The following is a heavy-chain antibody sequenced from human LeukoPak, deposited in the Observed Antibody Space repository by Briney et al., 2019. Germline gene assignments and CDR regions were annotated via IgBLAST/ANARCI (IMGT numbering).Heavy chain of an antibody. J-gene: IGHJ4*02. V-gene: IGHV3-48*03. CDR1: GGSISSSSYY. D-gene: IGHD1-26*01. CDR2: ISSSGSTI. Sequence: LSLTCTVSGGSISSSSYYWGWVRQAPGKGLEWVSYISSSGSTIYYADSVKGRFTISRDNAKKSLYLQMNSLRVEDTGVYYCASWGEGALDNWGQGTLVTVSS. CDR3: ASWGEGALDN.